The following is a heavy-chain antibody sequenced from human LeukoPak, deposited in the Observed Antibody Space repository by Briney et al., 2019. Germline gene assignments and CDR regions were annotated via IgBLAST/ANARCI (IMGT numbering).Heavy chain of an antibody. CDR3: AKMGKTENHYGSGRFSYYYYMDV. D-gene: IGHD3-10*01. V-gene: IGHV3-30*02. Sequence: GGSLRLSCAASGFTFSSYGMHWVRQAPGKGLEWEAFIRSDGINKYYADSVKGRFTISRDNSKNTLFLQMNSLRAEDTAVYYCAKMGKTENHYGSGRFSYYYYMDVWGKGTTVTISS. CDR1: GFTFSSYG. J-gene: IGHJ6*03. CDR2: IRSDGINK.